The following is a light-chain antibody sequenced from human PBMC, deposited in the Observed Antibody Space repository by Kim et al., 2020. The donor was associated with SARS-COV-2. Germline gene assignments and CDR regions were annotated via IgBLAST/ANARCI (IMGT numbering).Light chain of an antibody. Sequence: SYELTQPLSVSVALGQTTKITCGGDNIGDKNVHWYQQKPDQAPVLVIYRDFNRPSGIPERFSGSNSGNTATLTISRAQAGDEADYYCHVWDTTSAVFGGG. J-gene: IGLJ3*02. CDR2: RDF. CDR1: NIGDKN. V-gene: IGLV3-9*01. CDR3: HVWDTTSAV.